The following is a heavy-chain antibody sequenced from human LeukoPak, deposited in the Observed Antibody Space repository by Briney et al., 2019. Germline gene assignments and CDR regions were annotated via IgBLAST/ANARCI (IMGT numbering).Heavy chain of an antibody. CDR1: GFTFSSYS. J-gene: IGHJ4*02. CDR3: TTALVRDYYFDY. V-gene: IGHV3-15*01. Sequence: GGSLRLSCAASGFTFSSYSMDWVRQAPGKGLEWVGRIKSKTDGGTTDYAAPVKGRFTISRDDSKNTLYLQMNSLKTEDTAVYYCTTALVRDYYFDYWGQGTLVTVSS. CDR2: IKSKTDGGTT. D-gene: IGHD3-10*01.